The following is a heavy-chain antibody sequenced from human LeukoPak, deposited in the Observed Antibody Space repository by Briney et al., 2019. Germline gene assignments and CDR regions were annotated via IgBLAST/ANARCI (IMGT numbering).Heavy chain of an antibody. CDR3: TAGEWESCDAFDI. V-gene: IGHV5-51*01. D-gene: IGHD1-26*01. CDR2: IYPADSDT. CDR1: GYSFTSYW. J-gene: IGHJ3*02. Sequence: GESLKISCKGSGYSFTSYWIGWVRQMPGKGLEWMGIIYPADSDTRYSPSFQGQVTISADKSTSTAYLQWSSLKASDTAMYYCTAGEWESCDAFDIWGQGTMVTVSS.